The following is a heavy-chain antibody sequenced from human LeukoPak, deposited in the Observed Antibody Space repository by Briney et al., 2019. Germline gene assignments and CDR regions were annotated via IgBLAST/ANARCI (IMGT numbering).Heavy chain of an antibody. CDR1: GFTFSSYA. Sequence: GGSLRLSCAASGFTFSSYAMHWVRQPPGKGLEYVSAISSDGGATYYSNSVKGRFTISRDNSKNTLYLQMGSLRAEDMAVYYCATWSGYHHVYWGQGTQVTVSS. CDR3: ATWSGYHHVY. J-gene: IGHJ4*02. D-gene: IGHD3-3*01. V-gene: IGHV3-64*01. CDR2: ISSDGGAT.